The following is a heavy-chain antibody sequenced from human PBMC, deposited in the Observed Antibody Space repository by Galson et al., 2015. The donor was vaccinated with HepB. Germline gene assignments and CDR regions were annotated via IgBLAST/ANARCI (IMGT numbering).Heavy chain of an antibody. V-gene: IGHV3-21*01. D-gene: IGHD2-8*01. CDR1: GFIFSTYS. Sequence: SLRLSCAGSGFIFSTYSMNWVRQAPGKGLEWVSSISYNSSYRYYADSVKGRFTISRDNAKNTLYLQVNSLRAEDTAVYYCARGFHCTIGICYPDLSYYYGMDVWGQGTTVTVSS. CDR3: ARGFHCTIGICYPDLSYYYGMDV. J-gene: IGHJ6*02. CDR2: ISYNSSYR.